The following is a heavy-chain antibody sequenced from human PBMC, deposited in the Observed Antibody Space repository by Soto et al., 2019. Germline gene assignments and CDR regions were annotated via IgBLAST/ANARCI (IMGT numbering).Heavy chain of an antibody. CDR1: GFTFSSYG. J-gene: IGHJ4*02. Sequence: GGSLRLSCAASGFTFSSYGMHWVRQAPGKGLEWVAVIWYDGSNKYYADSVKGRFTISRDNSKNTLYLQMNSLRAEDTAVYYCARGRQQLYPPDGWGQGTLVTVSS. V-gene: IGHV3-33*01. CDR2: IWYDGSNK. CDR3: ARGRQQLYPPDG. D-gene: IGHD6-13*01.